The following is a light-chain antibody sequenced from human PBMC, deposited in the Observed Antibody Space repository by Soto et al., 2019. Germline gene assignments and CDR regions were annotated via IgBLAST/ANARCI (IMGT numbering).Light chain of an antibody. CDR3: QHYYSTPWT. Sequence: DIQMTQSPSSLSASVGDRVTITCRARQTISSYLNWYQQKPGKAPKLLIYAANSLESGVPSRFRGSGSGADVTLTISSLQPEDFATYYCQHYYSTPWTFGQGTKVEIK. CDR2: AAN. J-gene: IGKJ1*01. CDR1: QTISSY. V-gene: IGKV1-39*01.